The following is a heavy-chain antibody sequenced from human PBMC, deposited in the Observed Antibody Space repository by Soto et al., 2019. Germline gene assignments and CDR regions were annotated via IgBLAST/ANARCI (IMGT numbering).Heavy chain of an antibody. J-gene: IGHJ6*02. CDR1: GFTFMSSA. V-gene: IGHV1-58*01. D-gene: IGHD2-15*01. CDR2: LVVGTGNT. CDR3: ATGAYCSGGSCSDYYYYYYGMDL. Sequence: GASVKVSFKTSGFTFMSSAVQWVRQARGQRLEWIGWLVVGTGNTNYAQKFQQRVTISSDRSTNTVSMELSSLTSEDTAVYYCATGAYCSGGSCSDYYYYYYGMDLWGQGTTVTVSS.